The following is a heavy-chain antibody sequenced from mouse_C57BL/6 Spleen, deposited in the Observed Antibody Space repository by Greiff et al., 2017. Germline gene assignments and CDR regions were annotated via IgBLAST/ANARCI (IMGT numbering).Heavy chain of an antibody. J-gene: IGHJ2*01. CDR1: GYTFTSYW. Sequence: QVQLQQPGAELVRPGSSVKLSCKASGYTFTSYWMDWVKQRPGQGLEWIGNIYPSASETHYNQKFKDKATLTVDKSSSTAYMQLSSLTSEDSAVYYCARRRVYGSSLDYWGQGTTLTVSS. V-gene: IGHV1-61*01. D-gene: IGHD1-1*01. CDR3: ARRRVYGSSLDY. CDR2: IYPSASET.